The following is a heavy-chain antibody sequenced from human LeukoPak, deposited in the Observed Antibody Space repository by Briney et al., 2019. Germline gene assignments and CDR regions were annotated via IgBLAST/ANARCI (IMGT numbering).Heavy chain of an antibody. CDR2: INPNSGGT. V-gene: IGHV1-2*06. CDR3: ARIGLWFGELWPFDY. Sequence: ASVKVSCKASGGTFSSYAISWVRQAPGQGLEWMGRINPNSGGTNYAQKFQGRVTMTRDTSISTAYMELSRLRSDDTAVYYCARIGLWFGELWPFDYWGQGTLVTVSS. J-gene: IGHJ4*02. D-gene: IGHD3-10*01. CDR1: GGTFSSYA.